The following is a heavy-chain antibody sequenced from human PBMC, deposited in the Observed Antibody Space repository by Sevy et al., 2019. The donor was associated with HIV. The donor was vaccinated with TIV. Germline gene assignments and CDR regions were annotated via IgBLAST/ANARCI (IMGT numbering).Heavy chain of an antibody. CDR3: ARDRGVVRSHNYYFDY. CDR2: IWYDGSNK. D-gene: IGHD3-10*01. V-gene: IGHV3-33*01. Sequence: GGSLRLSCAASGFTFSGYGMHWVRQAPGKGLEWVAVIWYDGSNKYYADSVKGRFTISRDNSKNTLYLQMNSLRAEDTAVYYCARDRGVVRSHNYYFDYWGQGTLVTVSS. J-gene: IGHJ4*02. CDR1: GFTFSGYG.